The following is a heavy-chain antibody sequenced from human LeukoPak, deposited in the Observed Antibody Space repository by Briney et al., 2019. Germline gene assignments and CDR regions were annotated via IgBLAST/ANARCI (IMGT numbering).Heavy chain of an antibody. CDR3: AKGHCTNGICWLD. J-gene: IGHJ4*02. V-gene: IGHV3-53*01. CDR2: IYSAGST. D-gene: IGHD2-8*01. CDR1: WFTVSSTY. Sequence: PGGSLRLSCAASWFTVSSTYMSWVRQAPGKGREGVSIIYSAGSTYYADSVKGRFTISRDNSKNKHYLQMNSLRAEDTAVYYCAKGHCTNGICWLDWGQGTLVTVSS.